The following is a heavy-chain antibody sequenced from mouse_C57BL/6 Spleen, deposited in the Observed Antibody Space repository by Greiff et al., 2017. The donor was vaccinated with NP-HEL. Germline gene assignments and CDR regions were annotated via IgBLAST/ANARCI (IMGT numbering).Heavy chain of an antibody. CDR3: AREGGRVDYYYAMDY. Sequence: VQLQQPGAELVKPGASVKLSCKASGYTFTSYWMHWVKQRPGQGLEWIGMIHPNSGSTNYNEKFKSKATLTVDKSSSTAYMQLSSLTSEDSAVYYCAREGGRVDYYYAMDYWGQGTSVTVSS. D-gene: IGHD1-3*01. V-gene: IGHV1-64*01. CDR1: GYTFTSYW. CDR2: IHPNSGST. J-gene: IGHJ4*01.